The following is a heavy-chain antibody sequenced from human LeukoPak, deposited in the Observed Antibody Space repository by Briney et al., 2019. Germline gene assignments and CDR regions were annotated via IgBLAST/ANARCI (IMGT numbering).Heavy chain of an antibody. CDR1: GFTFSSYW. CDR3: ARDNGENYHTAFDY. J-gene: IGHJ4*02. CDR2: IHGDGRTT. Sequence: GGSLRLSCAASGFTFSSYWIHWVRQVPGKGLVWDSRIHGDGRTTTYADSVKGRFTFSRDNAKNTLYLQMNSLRAEDTAVYYCARDNGENYHTAFDYWGQGTLVTVSS. V-gene: IGHV3-74*01. D-gene: IGHD2-8*01.